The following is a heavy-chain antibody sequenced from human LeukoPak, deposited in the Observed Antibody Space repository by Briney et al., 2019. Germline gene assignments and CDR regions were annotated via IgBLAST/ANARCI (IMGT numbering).Heavy chain of an antibody. CDR2: IWYDGSNK. CDR3: AKGIYSSGWSYFDY. J-gene: IGHJ4*01. D-gene: IGHD6-19*01. CDR1: GFTFSSYG. Sequence: PGGSLRLSCAASGFTFSSYGMHWVRQAPGKGLEWVAVIWYDGSNKYYADSVKGRFTISRDNSKNTLYLQMNSLRAEDTAVYYCAKGIYSSGWSYFDYWGHGTLVTVPS. V-gene: IGHV3-33*06.